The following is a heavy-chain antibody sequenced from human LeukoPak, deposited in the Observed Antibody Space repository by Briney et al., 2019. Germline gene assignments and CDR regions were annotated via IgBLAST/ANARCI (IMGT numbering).Heavy chain of an antibody. CDR2: ISGSGGST. V-gene: IGHV3-23*01. Sequence: GGSLRLSCAASGFTFSSYGMSWVRQAPGKGLEWVSAISGSGGSTYYADSVKGRFTISRDNSKNTLYLQMNSLRAEDTAVYYCAKETSRIGGSMASFDYWGQGTLVTVSS. CDR3: AKETSRIGGSMASFDY. CDR1: GFTFSSYG. J-gene: IGHJ4*02. D-gene: IGHD1-26*01.